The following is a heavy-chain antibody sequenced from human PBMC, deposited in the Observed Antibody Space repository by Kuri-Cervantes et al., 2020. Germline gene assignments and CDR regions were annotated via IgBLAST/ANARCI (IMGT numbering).Heavy chain of an antibody. D-gene: IGHD3-22*01. CDR2: IRSKAYGGTT. CDR1: RFTFSNAW. CDR3: TRLDSRSYFDY. V-gene: IGHV3-49*04. Sequence: GESLKISCSASRFTFSNAWMTWVRQAPGKGLEWVGFIRSKAYGGTTEYAASVKGRFTISRDDSKSIAYLQMNSLRIEDTAVYYCTRLDSRSYFDYWGQGTLVTVSS. J-gene: IGHJ4*02.